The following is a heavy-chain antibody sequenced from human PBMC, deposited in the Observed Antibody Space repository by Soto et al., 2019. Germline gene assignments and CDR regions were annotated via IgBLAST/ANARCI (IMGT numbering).Heavy chain of an antibody. CDR1: GFTFSSYA. J-gene: IGHJ4*02. CDR3: AKIPWTIFGVVTQMGDY. Sequence: EVQLLESGGGLVQPGGSLRLSCAASGFTFSSYAMSWVRQAPGKGLEWVSAISGSGGSTYYADSVKGRFTISRDNSKNTLYLQMNSLRAEDTAVYYCAKIPWTIFGVVTQMGDYWGQGTLVTVSS. CDR2: ISGSGGST. V-gene: IGHV3-23*01. D-gene: IGHD3-3*01.